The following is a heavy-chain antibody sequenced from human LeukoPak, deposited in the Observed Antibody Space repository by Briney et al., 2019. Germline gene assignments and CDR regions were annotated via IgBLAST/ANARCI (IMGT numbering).Heavy chain of an antibody. J-gene: IGHJ3*02. CDR1: GGYY. CDR2: INPHSGGT. CDR3: ATVSDYYDSGGYHQVEAFDI. D-gene: IGHD3-22*01. V-gene: IGHV1-2*02. Sequence: ASVKVSCKASGGYYMHWVRQAAGQGLEWMGWINPHSGGTNYAQKFQGRVAMTRDTSISTAYMELSSLRSDDTAVYYCATVSDYYDSGGYHQVEAFDIWGQGTMVTVSS.